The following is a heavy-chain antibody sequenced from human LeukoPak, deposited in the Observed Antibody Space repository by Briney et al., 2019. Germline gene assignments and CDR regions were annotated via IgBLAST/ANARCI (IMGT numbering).Heavy chain of an antibody. J-gene: IGHJ4*02. V-gene: IGHV3-9*01. CDR1: GFTFDDYA. CDR3: AKLTEMATITGGVYYFDY. D-gene: IGHD5-24*01. CDR2: ISWNSGSI. Sequence: QPGRSLRLSCAASGFTFDDYAMHWVRQAPGKGLEWVSGISWNSGSIGYADSVKGRFTISRDNAKNSLYLQMNSLRAEDTALYYCAKLTEMATITGGVYYFDYWGQGTLVTVSS.